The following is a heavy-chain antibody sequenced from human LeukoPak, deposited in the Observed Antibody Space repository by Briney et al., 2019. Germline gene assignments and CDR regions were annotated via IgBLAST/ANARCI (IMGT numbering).Heavy chain of an antibody. CDR3: AGNYGPYYFDY. CDR1: GFTFSVYW. CDR2: MNTDGSTT. D-gene: IGHD3-10*01. V-gene: IGHV3-74*01. J-gene: IGHJ4*02. Sequence: GGSLRLSCAASGFTFSVYWMHWVRQAPGKGLVWVSRMNTDGSTTGYADSVKGRFTISRDNAKNTLYLQMNSLRAEDTAVYYCAGNYGPYYFDYWGQGTLVTVSS.